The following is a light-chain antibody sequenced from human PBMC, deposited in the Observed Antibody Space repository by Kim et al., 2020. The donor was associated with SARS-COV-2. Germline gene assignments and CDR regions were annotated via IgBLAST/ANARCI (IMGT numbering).Light chain of an antibody. CDR1: SSNIGSNF. Sequence: ELTQPPSASGTPGQRVTISCSGSSSNIGSNFVYWYQQLPGTAPKLLIYRNNQRPSGVPDRFSGSKSGTSASLAISGLRSEDEADYYCAAWDDSLNGSWVFGGGTQLTVL. J-gene: IGLJ3*02. CDR3: AAWDDSLNGSWV. CDR2: RNN. V-gene: IGLV1-47*01.